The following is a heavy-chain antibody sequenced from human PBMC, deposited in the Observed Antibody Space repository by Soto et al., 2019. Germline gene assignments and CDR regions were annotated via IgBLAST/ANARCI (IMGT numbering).Heavy chain of an antibody. J-gene: IGHJ4*02. CDR3: ANVLRYFDWWFDY. CDR2: ISGSGGST. V-gene: IGHV3-23*01. Sequence: GGSLRLSCAASGFTFSSYAMSWVRQAPGKGLEWVSAISGSGGSTYYADSVKGRFTISRDNSKNTLYLQMNSLRAEDTAVYYRANVLRYFDWWFDYWGQGTLVTVSS. CDR1: GFTFSSYA. D-gene: IGHD3-9*01.